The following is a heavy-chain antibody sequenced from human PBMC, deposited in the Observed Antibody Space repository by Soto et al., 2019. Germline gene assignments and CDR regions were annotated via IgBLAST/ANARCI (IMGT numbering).Heavy chain of an antibody. J-gene: IGHJ6*02. D-gene: IGHD5-18*01. V-gene: IGHV5-51*01. CDR3: ATIRGYSYGHTYYYYGMDV. Sequence: GESLKISCKGSGYSFTSYWIGWVRQMPGKGLEWMGIIYPGDSDTRYSPSFQGQVTISADKSISTAYLQWSGLKASDTAMYYCATIRGYSYGHTYYYYGMDVWGQGTTVTVSS. CDR2: IYPGDSDT. CDR1: GYSFTSYW.